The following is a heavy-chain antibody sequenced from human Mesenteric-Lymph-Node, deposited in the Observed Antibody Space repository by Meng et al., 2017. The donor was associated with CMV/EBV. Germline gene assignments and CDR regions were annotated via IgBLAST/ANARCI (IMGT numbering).Heavy chain of an antibody. D-gene: IGHD2-2*01. J-gene: IGHJ6*02. CDR2: INHSGST. CDR1: GSSIGSYY. V-gene: IGHV4-34*01. Sequence: SETLSLTCTVSGSSIGSYYWSWIRQPPGKGLEWIGEINHSGSTNYNPSLKSRVTISVDTSKNQFSLKLSSVTAADTAVYYCARGGRAAGRSGYCSSTSCSSYYYYYGMDVWGQGTTVTVSS. CDR3: ARGGRAAGRSGYCSSTSCSSYYYYYGMDV.